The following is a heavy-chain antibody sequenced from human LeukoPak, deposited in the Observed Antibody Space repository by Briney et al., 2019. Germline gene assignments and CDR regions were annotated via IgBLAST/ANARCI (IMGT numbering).Heavy chain of an antibody. D-gene: IGHD3-9*01. Sequence: SETLSLTCTVSGGSISSSSYYWGWIRQPPGKGLEWIGSIYYSGSTYYNPSLKSRVTISVDTSKNQFSLKLSSVTAADTAVYYCARAATDYDILTGYQYYFDYWGQGTLVTVSS. CDR2: IYYSGST. CDR1: GGSISSSSYY. J-gene: IGHJ4*02. CDR3: ARAATDYDILTGYQYYFDY. V-gene: IGHV4-39*01.